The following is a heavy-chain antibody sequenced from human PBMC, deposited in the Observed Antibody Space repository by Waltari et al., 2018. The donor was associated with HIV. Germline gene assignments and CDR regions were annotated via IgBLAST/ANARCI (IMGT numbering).Heavy chain of an antibody. CDR3: ARDRQTPGSFYFDY. CDR2: ITTYNDNT. CDR1: GYFFTHYG. J-gene: IGHJ4*02. V-gene: IGHV1-18*01. Sequence: QVHLVQSGAEVKKPGASVKVSCTTSGYFFTHYGLNWVRQVPGQGLEWMGQITTYNDNTNYAQNLQDRVILTTDTSTRTVYMELRGLRSDDTAIYYCARDRQTPGSFYFDYWGQGTLVTVSS. D-gene: IGHD6-25*01.